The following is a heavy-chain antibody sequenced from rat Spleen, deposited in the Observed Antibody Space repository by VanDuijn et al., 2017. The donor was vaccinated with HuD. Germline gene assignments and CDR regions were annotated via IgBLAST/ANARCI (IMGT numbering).Heavy chain of an antibody. V-gene: IGHV5-22*01. CDR1: GFTFSNYG. CDR3: ARRHYGYTDYFDY. Sequence: EVQLVESGGGLVQPGRSLKLSCVASGFTFSNYGMHWVRQAPKKGLEWVASISYEGSSTYYGDSVKGRFTISRDNAKSTLYLQMNSLRSEDTATYYCARRHYGYTDYFDYWGQGVMVTVSS. D-gene: IGHD1-9*01. CDR2: ISYEGSST. J-gene: IGHJ2*01.